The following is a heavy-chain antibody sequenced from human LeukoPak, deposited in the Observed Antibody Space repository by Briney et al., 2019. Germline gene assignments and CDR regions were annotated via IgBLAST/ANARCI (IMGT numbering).Heavy chain of an antibody. CDR3: ARDIQLST. D-gene: IGHD5-24*01. CDR2: ISFSGDII. Sequence: GGSLRLSCAASGFTFSDSAMTWVRQAPGKGLEWVSLISFSGDIIYYADSVRGRFTISRDNSKDTLYLQMNSLRAEDTAIYYCARDIQLSTWGLGTMVTVSS. J-gene: IGHJ3*01. CDR1: GFTFSDSA. V-gene: IGHV3-23*01.